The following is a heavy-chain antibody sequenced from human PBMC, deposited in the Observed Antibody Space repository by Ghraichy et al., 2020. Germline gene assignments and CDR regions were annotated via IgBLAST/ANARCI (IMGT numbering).Heavy chain of an antibody. CDR2: TYYRSKWYN. CDR1: GDSVSSNSAA. D-gene: IGHD2-15*01. CDR3: ARGSDMGCSGGSCYSINWFDP. V-gene: IGHV6-1*01. Sequence: SQTLSLTCAISGDSVSSNSAAWNWIRQSPSRGLEWLGRTYYRSKWYNDYAVSVKSRITINPDTSKNQFSLQLNSVTPEDTAVYYCARGSDMGCSGGSCYSINWFDPWGQGTLVTVSS. J-gene: IGHJ5*02.